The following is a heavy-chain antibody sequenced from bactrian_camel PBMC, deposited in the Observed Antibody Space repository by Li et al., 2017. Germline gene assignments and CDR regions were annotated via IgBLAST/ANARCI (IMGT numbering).Heavy chain of an antibody. CDR3: AADRMACLRPSVQLAAYNY. CDR1: GFAFSTYC. Sequence: QLVESGGGSVQAGGSLRLSCAASGFAFSTYCMAWFRQAPGKEREEREGVAAIGTGGLTTYYADSVKGRWTIAQDNGKNTVYLQMNNLKPEDTAMYYCAADRMACLRPSVQLAAYNYYGQGTQVTVS. CDR2: IGTGGLTT. V-gene: IGHV3S40*01. J-gene: IGHJ4*01.